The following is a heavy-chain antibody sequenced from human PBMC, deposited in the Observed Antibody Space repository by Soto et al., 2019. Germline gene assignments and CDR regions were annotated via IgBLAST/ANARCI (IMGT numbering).Heavy chain of an antibody. D-gene: IGHD3-22*01. Sequence: PGGSLRLSCAASGVNFIIFAMNWVRQAPGKGLEWVSGISGGGGSTYYADSVKGRFTISRDNSKNTLYLQMNSLRAEDTAVYYCAKDPTSYDSSAQFDSWGQGTLVTVSS. V-gene: IGHV3-23*01. J-gene: IGHJ4*02. CDR1: GVNFIIFA. CDR2: ISGGGGST. CDR3: AKDPTSYDSSAQFDS.